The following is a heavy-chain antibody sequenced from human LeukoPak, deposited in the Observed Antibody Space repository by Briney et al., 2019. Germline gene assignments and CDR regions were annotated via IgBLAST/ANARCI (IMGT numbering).Heavy chain of an antibody. CDR1: GYTFTSYG. Sequence: ASVKVSCKASGYTFTSYGISWVRQAPGQGREWMGWISAYNGNTNYAQKLQGRVTMTRDTSISTAYMELSRLKSDDTAVYYCARGKLTVFGVVGSFDIWGQGTMVTVSS. CDR3: ARGKLTVFGVVGSFDI. CDR2: ISAYNGNT. V-gene: IGHV1-18*01. D-gene: IGHD3-3*01. J-gene: IGHJ3*02.